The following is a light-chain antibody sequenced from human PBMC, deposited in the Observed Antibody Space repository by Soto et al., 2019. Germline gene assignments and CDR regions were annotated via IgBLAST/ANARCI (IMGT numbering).Light chain of an antibody. CDR3: SSYTSTSTLK. V-gene: IGLV2-14*01. CDR2: DVS. Sequence: QSALTQPASVSGSPGQSITISCTGTSSDVGLYNYVSWYQHHPGKAPKLMIYDVSDRPSGVSNRFSGSNSGNTASLTISGPQAEDEGDYYSSSYTSTSTLKFGGGTKVTVL. CDR1: SSDVGLYNY. J-gene: IGLJ2*01.